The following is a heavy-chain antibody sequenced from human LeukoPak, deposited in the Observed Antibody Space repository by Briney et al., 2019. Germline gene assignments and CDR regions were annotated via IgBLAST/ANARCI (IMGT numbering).Heavy chain of an antibody. Sequence: PSETLSLTCTVSGYSISSGYYWGWIRQPPGKRLEWIGSISYRGSTYYNPSLKTRVTISVDTSKNQFSLKLSSVTAADTAVYYCARGVARSSKFHFSYYFDYWGQGTLVTVSS. CDR2: ISYRGST. J-gene: IGHJ4*02. D-gene: IGHD6-6*01. CDR3: ARGVARSSKFHFSYYFDY. CDR1: GYSISSGYY. V-gene: IGHV4-38-2*02.